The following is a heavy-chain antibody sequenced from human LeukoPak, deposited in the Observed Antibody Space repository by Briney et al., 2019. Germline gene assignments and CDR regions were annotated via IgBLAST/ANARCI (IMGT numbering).Heavy chain of an antibody. J-gene: IGHJ5*02. CDR3: ARVGIASSQSHLDP. Sequence: GGSLRLSCAASGFTFSSYGMHWVRQAPGKGLEWVAFIRYDGSNKYYADSVKGRFTISRDNSKNTLYLQMNSLRSEDTAMYYCARVGIASSQSHLDPWGQGTLVSVSS. D-gene: IGHD6-13*01. CDR1: GFTFSSYG. CDR2: IRYDGSNK. V-gene: IGHV3-30*02.